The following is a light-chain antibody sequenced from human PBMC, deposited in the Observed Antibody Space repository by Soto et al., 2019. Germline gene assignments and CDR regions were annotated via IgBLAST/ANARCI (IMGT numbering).Light chain of an antibody. Sequence: EVVLTQSPATLSLSPGERATLSCGASQSVSSYLAWYQQEPGQAPRLLIYDASNRATGIPARFSGSGSGTDFTLTISSLEPEDFAVYYCQQRLNWPLTFGGGTTGDIK. CDR3: QQRLNWPLT. J-gene: IGKJ4*01. CDR2: DAS. V-gene: IGKV3-11*01. CDR1: QSVSSY.